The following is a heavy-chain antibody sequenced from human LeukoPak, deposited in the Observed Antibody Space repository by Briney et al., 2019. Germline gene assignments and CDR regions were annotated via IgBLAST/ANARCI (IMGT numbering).Heavy chain of an antibody. CDR3: ARSRWLQELDY. CDR1: GFTFSIYS. Sequence: GGSLRLSCAASGFTFSIYSMNWVRQAPGKGLEWVSYISSSSSTIYYADSVKGRFTISRDNAKNSLYLQMNSLRAEDTAVYYCARSRWLQELDYWGQGTLVTVSS. J-gene: IGHJ4*02. V-gene: IGHV3-48*01. CDR2: ISSSSSTI. D-gene: IGHD5-24*01.